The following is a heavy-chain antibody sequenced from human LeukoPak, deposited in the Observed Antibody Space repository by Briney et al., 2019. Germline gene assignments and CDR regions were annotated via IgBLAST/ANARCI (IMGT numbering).Heavy chain of an antibody. D-gene: IGHD3-10*01. CDR1: GGSISSYY. J-gene: IGHJ5*02. CDR2: INYSGNT. CDR3: ASFSWGSGSYNQEAIWSWFDP. Sequence: SETLSLTCTVSGGSISSYYWSWIRQPPGKGLEWIGYINYSGNTNYNPSLKSRVTISVDASKNQFSLKLSSVTAADTAVYYCASFSWGSGSYNQEAIWSWFDPWGQGTLVTVSS. V-gene: IGHV4-59*08.